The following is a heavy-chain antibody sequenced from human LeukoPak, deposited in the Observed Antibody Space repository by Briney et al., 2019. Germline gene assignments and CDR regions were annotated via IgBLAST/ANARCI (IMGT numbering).Heavy chain of an antibody. Sequence: GGSLRLSCAASGFTFSNAWMSWVRQAPGKGLEWVSFIYSGGNTHYSDSVKGRFTISRDSSKDTLYLQMNSLRAEDTAVYYCARRAGEYSHPYDYWGQGTLVTASS. CDR1: GFTFSNAW. D-gene: IGHD4-17*01. CDR2: IYSGGNT. V-gene: IGHV3-53*01. CDR3: ARRAGEYSHPYDY. J-gene: IGHJ4*02.